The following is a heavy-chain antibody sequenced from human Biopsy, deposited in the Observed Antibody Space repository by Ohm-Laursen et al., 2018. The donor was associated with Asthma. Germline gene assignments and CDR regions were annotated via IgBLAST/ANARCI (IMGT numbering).Heavy chain of an antibody. CDR1: SGSGGYMRSGNYY. J-gene: IGHJ6*02. CDR2: IYYSGTT. V-gene: IGHV4-39*01. Sequence: SDTLSLTCSLSSGSGGYMRSGNYYWGWIRQPPGKGLEWIGSIYYSGTTYYNPSLESRVPVPADTSKNQFSLKLTSVTAADTAVYYCVRGSSSWHHGPFHYYYGLDVWGQGTTATVSS. D-gene: IGHD6-13*01. CDR3: VRGSSSWHHGPFHYYYGLDV.